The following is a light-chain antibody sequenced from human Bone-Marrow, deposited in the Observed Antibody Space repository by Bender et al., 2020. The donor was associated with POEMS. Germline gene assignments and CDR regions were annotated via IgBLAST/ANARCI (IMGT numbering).Light chain of an antibody. CDR2: GNN. Sequence: QSVLTQPPSVSGAPGQKVTISCTGGRSNIGGGYDVHWYQHLPDTAPKLLIYGNNIRPSGVPDRFSGFQSGTSASLVITGLQSEDEADYFCAAWDDSLNGRYVFGSGTKVTVL. J-gene: IGLJ1*01. CDR1: RSNIGGGYD. V-gene: IGLV1-50*01. CDR3: AAWDDSLNGRYV.